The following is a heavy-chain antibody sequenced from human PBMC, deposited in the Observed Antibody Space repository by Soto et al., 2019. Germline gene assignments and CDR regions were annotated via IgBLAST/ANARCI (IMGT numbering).Heavy chain of an antibody. CDR3: ARDISPRSYRYMSFAY. CDR2: IWYDGSNK. D-gene: IGHD3-16*02. V-gene: IGHV3-33*01. Sequence: VGSLRLSCAASGFTFSSYGMHWVRQAPGKGLEWVAVIWYDGSNKNYEDSVKGRFTISRDNSKNTLYLQMNSLRAEDTAVYYCARDISPRSYRYMSFAYWGQGALVTVSS. J-gene: IGHJ4*02. CDR1: GFTFSSYG.